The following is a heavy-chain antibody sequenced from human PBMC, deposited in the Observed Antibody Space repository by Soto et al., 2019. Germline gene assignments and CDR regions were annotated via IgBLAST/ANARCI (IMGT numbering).Heavy chain of an antibody. CDR2: ITPMFGTA. CDR3: AQTLGLAVAGPGRFDL. CDR1: GGTFSRYA. V-gene: IGHV1-69*12. D-gene: IGHD6-19*01. J-gene: IGHJ2*01. Sequence: QVQLVQSGAEVKKYGSSVKVSCKASGGTFSRYAISWVRQAPGQGLEWMGGITPMFGTANYAQRFQGRVKITADESTSTAYVQLSSLRSDDTAVYYCAQTLGLAVAGPGRFDLWGRGTLVTVSS.